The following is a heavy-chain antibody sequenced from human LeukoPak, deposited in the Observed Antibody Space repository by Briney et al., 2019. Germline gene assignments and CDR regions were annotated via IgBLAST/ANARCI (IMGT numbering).Heavy chain of an antibody. Sequence: GGSLRLSCAASGFTFSSYSMNWVREAPGKGLEWDSYISSSSSTIYYADSVKGRFTISRDNAKNSLYLQMNSLRDEDTAVYYCARGLTVTLALYYWGQGTLVTVSS. CDR1: GFTFSSYS. D-gene: IGHD4-17*01. V-gene: IGHV3-48*02. CDR3: ARGLTVTLALYY. CDR2: ISSSSSTI. J-gene: IGHJ4*02.